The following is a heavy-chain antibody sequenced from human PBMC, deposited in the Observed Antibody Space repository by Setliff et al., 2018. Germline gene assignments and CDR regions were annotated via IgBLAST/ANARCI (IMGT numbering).Heavy chain of an antibody. J-gene: IGHJ4*02. CDR1: GFPFNTYS. D-gene: IGHD3-22*01. CDR2: INSDGSTT. Sequence: GGSLRLSCAASGFPFNTYSMNWVRQAPRKGLVWVSRINSDGSTTTYADSVKGRFTISRDNGKNTVYLQMNSLRAEDTAMYYCVRGSAYSSGSFDCWGQGTLVTVSS. V-gene: IGHV3-74*01. CDR3: VRGSAYSSGSFDC.